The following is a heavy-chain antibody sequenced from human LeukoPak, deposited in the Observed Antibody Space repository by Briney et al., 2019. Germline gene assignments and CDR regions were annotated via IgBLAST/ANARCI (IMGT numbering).Heavy chain of an antibody. CDR3: ARMEVYGGNYSPEYFQH. CDR1: GGSLSNHY. D-gene: IGHD4-23*01. CDR2: IYYSGST. Sequence: PSETLSLTCTVSGGSLSNHYWSWIRQPPGKGLEWIGHIYYSGSTNYNPSLKSRVTISVDTSKNQFSLKLSSVTAADTAVYYCARMEVYGGNYSPEYFQHWGQGTLVTVSS. J-gene: IGHJ1*01. V-gene: IGHV4-59*11.